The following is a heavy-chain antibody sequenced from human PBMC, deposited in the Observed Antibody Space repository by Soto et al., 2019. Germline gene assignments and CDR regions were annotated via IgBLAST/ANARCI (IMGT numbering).Heavy chain of an antibody. CDR2: ISGSGGST. D-gene: IGHD6-6*01. J-gene: IGHJ5*02. Sequence: EVQLLESGGGLVQPGGSLRLSCAASGFTFSSYAMSWVRQAPGKGLEWVSAISGSGGSTYYADSVKGRFTISSDNSKNTLYLQMNSLRAEDTAVYYCAKDGAQLVRNNWFDPWGQGTLVTVSS. CDR1: GFTFSSYA. CDR3: AKDGAQLVRNNWFDP. V-gene: IGHV3-23*01.